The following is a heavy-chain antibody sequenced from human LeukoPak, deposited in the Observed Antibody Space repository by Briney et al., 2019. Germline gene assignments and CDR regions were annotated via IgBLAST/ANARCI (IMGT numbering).Heavy chain of an antibody. J-gene: IGHJ4*02. D-gene: IGHD2/OR15-2a*01. Sequence: PGESLKISCKGSGYSFTSYWIVWVRQMPGKCLEWMGVIYPGDSDTRYSPSFQGLVTISADKSISTAYLQWSSLKASDTAMYYCARSSFSSQNILLLADYWGQGTLVTVSS. CDR1: GYSFTSYW. V-gene: IGHV5-51*03. CDR2: IYPGDSDT. CDR3: ARSSFSSQNILLLADY.